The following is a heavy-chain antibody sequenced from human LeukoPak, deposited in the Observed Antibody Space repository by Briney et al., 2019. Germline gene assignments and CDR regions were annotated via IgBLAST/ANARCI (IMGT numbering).Heavy chain of an antibody. CDR2: IYTSGIT. V-gene: IGHV4-4*07. Sequence: PSETLSLTCSVSGGSITGYYWSWVRQPVGKGLEWVGQIYTSGITNYNPSLKSRVTISVDTSKNQFSLKLSSVTAADTAVYYCATGRGAAAAYFDYWGQGTLVTVSS. J-gene: IGHJ4*02. D-gene: IGHD6-13*01. CDR3: ATGRGAAAAYFDY. CDR1: GGSITGYY.